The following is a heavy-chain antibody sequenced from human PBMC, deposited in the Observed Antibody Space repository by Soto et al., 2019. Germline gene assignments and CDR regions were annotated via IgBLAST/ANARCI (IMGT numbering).Heavy chain of an antibody. CDR2: ISYDGSNK. V-gene: IGHV3-30*18. J-gene: IGHJ4*02. CDR1: GFTFSSYG. CDR3: AKDLRGSSYGTSGH. Sequence: PGGSLRLSCAASGFTFSSYGMHWVRQAPGKGLEWVAVISYDGSNKYYADSVKGRFTISRDNSKNTLYLQMNSLRAEDTAVYYCAKDLRGSSYGTSGHWGPGPLLTVSS. D-gene: IGHD5-18*01.